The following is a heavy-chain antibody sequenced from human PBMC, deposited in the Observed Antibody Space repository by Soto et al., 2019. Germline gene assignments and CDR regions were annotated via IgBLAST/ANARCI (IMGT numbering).Heavy chain of an antibody. Sequence: QVQLVQSGAEVKKPGSSVKVSCKASGGTFSSYTISWVRQAPGQGLEWMGRIIPILGIANYAQKFQGRVTITAAKSTRTAYMALSSLRSEDTAVYYCARDGRRDDYVWGSYRPPADQVDYGYAFDIWGEGTMVTVSS. V-gene: IGHV1-69*08. J-gene: IGHJ3*02. D-gene: IGHD3-16*02. CDR1: GGTFSSYT. CDR2: IIPILGIA. CDR3: ARDGRRDDYVWGSYRPPADQVDYGYAFDI.